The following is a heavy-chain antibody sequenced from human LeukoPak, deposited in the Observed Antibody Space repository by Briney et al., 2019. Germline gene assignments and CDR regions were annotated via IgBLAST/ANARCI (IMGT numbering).Heavy chain of an antibody. V-gene: IGHV3-72*01. CDR3: AREGYDFWSGYYGIDY. Sequence: PGGSLRLSCAASGFTFSDHYMDWVRQAPGKGLEWGGRTRNKANSYTTEYAASVKGRFTISRDDSKNSLYLQMNSLKTEDTAVYYCAREGYDFWSGYYGIDYWGQGTLVTVSS. D-gene: IGHD3-3*01. CDR2: TRNKANSYTT. J-gene: IGHJ4*02. CDR1: GFTFSDHY.